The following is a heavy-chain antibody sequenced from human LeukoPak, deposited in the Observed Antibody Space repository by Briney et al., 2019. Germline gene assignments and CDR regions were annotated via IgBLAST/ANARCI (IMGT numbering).Heavy chain of an antibody. J-gene: IGHJ4*02. V-gene: IGHV4-4*02. CDR2: IYHSGST. D-gene: IGHD1-26*01. CDR1: GGSIRSNNW. Sequence: SGTLSLTCAVSGGSIRSNNWWSWVRQPPGKGLEWIGEIYHSGSTNYNPSLKSRVTISVDKSKNQFSLRLSSVTAAYTAVYYCARASGAPEYYFDYWGQGTLVTVSS. CDR3: ARASGAPEYYFDY.